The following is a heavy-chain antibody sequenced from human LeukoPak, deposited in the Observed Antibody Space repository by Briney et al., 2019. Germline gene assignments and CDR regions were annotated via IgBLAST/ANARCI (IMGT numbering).Heavy chain of an antibody. V-gene: IGHV3-20*04. CDR1: GFTFDDSG. Sequence: GGSLRLSCAASGFTFDDSGMSWVRQAPGKGLEWVSGINWNGGTTGYADSVKGRFTISRDNAKNSLYLQMNSLRAEDTAVYYCAKDSYYDFWSGYRLTDYFDYWGQGTLVTVSS. CDR3: AKDSYYDFWSGYRLTDYFDY. D-gene: IGHD3-3*01. J-gene: IGHJ4*02. CDR2: INWNGGTT.